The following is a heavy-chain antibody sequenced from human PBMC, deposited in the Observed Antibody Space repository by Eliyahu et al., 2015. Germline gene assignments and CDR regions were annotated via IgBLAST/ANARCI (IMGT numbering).Heavy chain of an antibody. D-gene: IGHD3-3*01. J-gene: IGHJ5*02. CDR2: INPNSGDT. V-gene: IGHV1-2*02. CDR1: GYTFXDHY. Sequence: QVQLVQSGAEAKMTGASVKVSCKAXGYTFXDHYVHWVRQAPGQXLEWXGWINPNSGDTKSAQRFQGRVTMTRDTSISTVYLEVNRLRIDDTAVYFCARDGLWSNNWFDRWGQGTLVTVSS. CDR3: ARDGLWSNNWFDR.